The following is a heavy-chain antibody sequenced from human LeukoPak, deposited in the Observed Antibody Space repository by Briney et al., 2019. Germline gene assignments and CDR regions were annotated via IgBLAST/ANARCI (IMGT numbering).Heavy chain of an antibody. CDR3: ARDSPANWGQFDF. J-gene: IGHJ4*02. Sequence: PGGSLRLSCAASGFTVSSNYMSWVRQAPGKGLEWVSIIYRDGTTYYADSVKGRFTISRDSSKNTLYLEMNSLRAEDTAVYYCARDSPANWGQFDFLGQGTLVTVSS. CDR1: GFTVSSNY. V-gene: IGHV3-53*01. CDR2: IYRDGTT. D-gene: IGHD7-27*01.